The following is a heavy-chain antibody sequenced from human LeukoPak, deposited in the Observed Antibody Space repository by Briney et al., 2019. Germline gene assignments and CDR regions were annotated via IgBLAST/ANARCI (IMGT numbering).Heavy chain of an antibody. Sequence: PSETLSLTCTVSGASISSSGYFWGWIRQPPGKGLEWIGSIYYSGTTHYNPSLKSRVTISVDTSKNQFSLKLTSVTAADTAVFYCARDNTAFRGVFRTSQKFDAFDIWGQGTVVTVSS. CDR1: GASISSSGYF. J-gene: IGHJ3*02. D-gene: IGHD3-16*01. CDR3: ARDNTAFRGVFRTSQKFDAFDI. CDR2: IYYSGTT. V-gene: IGHV4-39*02.